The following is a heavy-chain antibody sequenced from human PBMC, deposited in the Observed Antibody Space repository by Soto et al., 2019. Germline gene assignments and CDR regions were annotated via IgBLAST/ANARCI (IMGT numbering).Heavy chain of an antibody. Sequence: PSGCLTLSCAASGVTVYSNYMGGVCQAPGKGLEWVSVIYSGGSTYYADSVKGRFTISRDNSKNTLYLQMNSLRAEATAVYYCARGAPLPPLAVAGPRPFDYWGQGTLVTVSS. CDR3: ARGAPLPPLAVAGPRPFDY. D-gene: IGHD6-19*01. CDR1: GVTVYSNY. V-gene: IGHV3-66*01. CDR2: IYSGGST. J-gene: IGHJ4*02.